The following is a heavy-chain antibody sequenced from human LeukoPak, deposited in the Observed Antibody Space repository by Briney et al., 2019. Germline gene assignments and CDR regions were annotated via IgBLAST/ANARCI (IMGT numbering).Heavy chain of an antibody. CDR2: IYYSGST. CDR1: GGSIGSYY. V-gene: IGHV4-59*01. CDR3: ARAVYSGSYYFDY. D-gene: IGHD1-26*01. Sequence: SETLSLTCSVSGGSIGSYYWGWIRQPPGKGLEWIGYIYYSGSTNYNPSLKSRVTISVDTSKNQFSLKLSSVTAADTAVYYCARAVYSGSYYFDYWGQGTLVTVSS. J-gene: IGHJ4*02.